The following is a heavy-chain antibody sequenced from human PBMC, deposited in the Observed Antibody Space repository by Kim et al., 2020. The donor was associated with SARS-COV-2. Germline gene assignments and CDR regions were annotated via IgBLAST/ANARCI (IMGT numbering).Heavy chain of an antibody. CDR1: GFTFSNYG. Sequence: GGSLRLSCAASGFTFSNYGMHWVRQAPGLGLEWLAVIWHDGSNKYYAGSVEGRFTISRDNSRNTLFLQMNSLRAEDTAVYYCAANFDHWGQGTLVTVSA. V-gene: IGHV3-33*01. J-gene: IGHJ4*02. CDR2: IWHDGSNK. CDR3: AANFDH.